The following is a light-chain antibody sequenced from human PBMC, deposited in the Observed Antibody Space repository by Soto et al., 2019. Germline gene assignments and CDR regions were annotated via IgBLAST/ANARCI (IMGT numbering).Light chain of an antibody. CDR3: CSYAGSSTDVV. Sequence: QSALTQPASVSGSPGQSITISCTGTSSDVGSYNLVSWYQQHPGKAPKLMIYEGSKRPSGVSNRFSGSKSGNTASLPISGLQAEDEADYYCCSYAGSSTDVVFGGGTKLPVL. CDR2: EGS. CDR1: SSDVGSYNL. V-gene: IGLV2-23*01. J-gene: IGLJ2*01.